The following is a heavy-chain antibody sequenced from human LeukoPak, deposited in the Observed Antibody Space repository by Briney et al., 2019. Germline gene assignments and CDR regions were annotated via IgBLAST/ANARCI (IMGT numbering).Heavy chain of an antibody. CDR2: IYYSGST. Sequence: SETLSLTCTVSGGSISSGDYYWSWIRQPPGKGLEWIGYIYYSGSTYYNPSLKSRVTISVDTSKNQFSLKLSSVTAADTAVYYCARGPQRLVLHNWSYDVWFDPWGQGTLVTVSS. CDR1: GGSISSGDYY. D-gene: IGHD1-7*01. J-gene: IGHJ5*02. V-gene: IGHV4-30-4*02. CDR3: ARGPQRLVLHNWSYDVWFDP.